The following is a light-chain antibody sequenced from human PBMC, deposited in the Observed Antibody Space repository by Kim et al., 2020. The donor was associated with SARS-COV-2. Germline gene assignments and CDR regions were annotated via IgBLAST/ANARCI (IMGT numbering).Light chain of an antibody. V-gene: IGLV3-1*01. J-gene: IGLJ2*01. CDR2: QNT. CDR1: KLGDKY. Sequence: SYELTQPPSVPVSPGQTASITCSGDKLGDKYACWYQQKPGQSPALVIYQNTKRPSGIPERFSGSNSGNTATLTISGTQAMDEADYYCQAWDSSTGVVFGGGTQLTVL. CDR3: QAWDSSTGVV.